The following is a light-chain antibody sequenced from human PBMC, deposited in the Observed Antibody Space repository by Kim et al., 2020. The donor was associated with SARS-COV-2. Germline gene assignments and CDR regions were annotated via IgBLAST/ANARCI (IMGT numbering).Light chain of an antibody. CDR1: QDISNH. CDR3: QQYNTYPIT. Sequence: DIQMTQSPSSLSASIGDRVTITCRASQDISNHLAWFQQKPGKPPTSLVYVASTLQSGVPSNFSGSGSGTDFVLTINSLQPEDFATYYCQQYNTYPITFGQGTRLEIK. CDR2: VAS. J-gene: IGKJ5*01. V-gene: IGKV1-16*02.